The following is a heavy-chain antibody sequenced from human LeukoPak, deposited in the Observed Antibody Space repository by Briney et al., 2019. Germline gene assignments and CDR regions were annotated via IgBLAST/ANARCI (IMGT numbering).Heavy chain of an antibody. Sequence: ASVKVSCKASGYTFTSYGISWVRQAPGQGLEWMGWISAYNGNTNYAQKLQGRVTMTTDTSTSTAYMELRSLRSDDTAVYYCAREEYYGSGSYRYYYYYMDVWGKGTTVTVSS. D-gene: IGHD3-10*01. CDR3: AREEYYGSGSYRYYYYYMDV. CDR2: ISAYNGNT. J-gene: IGHJ6*03. V-gene: IGHV1-18*01. CDR1: GYTFTSYG.